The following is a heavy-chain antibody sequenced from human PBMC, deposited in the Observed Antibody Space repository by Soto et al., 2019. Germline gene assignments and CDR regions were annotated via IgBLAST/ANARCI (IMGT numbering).Heavy chain of an antibody. D-gene: IGHD5-18*01. V-gene: IGHV1-2*02. J-gene: IGHJ4*02. Sequence: ASVKVSCKASGYTFTGYYMHWVRQAPGQGLEWMGWINPNSGGTNYAQKFQGRVNMTRDTSISTAYMELSRLRSDDTAVYYCARESVDTAMVRLLYWGQGTLVTVSS. CDR3: ARESVDTAMVRLLY. CDR2: INPNSGGT. CDR1: GYTFTGYY.